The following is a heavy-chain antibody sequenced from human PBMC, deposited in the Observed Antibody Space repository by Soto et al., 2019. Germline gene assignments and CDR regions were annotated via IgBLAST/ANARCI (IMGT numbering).Heavy chain of an antibody. J-gene: IGHJ6*03. D-gene: IGHD2-15*01. Sequence: PSETLSLTCAVYGGSFSGYYWSWIRQPPGKGLEWIGEINHSGSTNYNPSLKSRVTISVDTSKNQFSLKLSSVTAADTAVYYCARGLEQKAWWDYYYMDVWGKGTTVTVS. CDR1: GGSFSGYY. CDR2: INHSGST. V-gene: IGHV4-34*01. CDR3: ARGLEQKAWWDYYYMDV.